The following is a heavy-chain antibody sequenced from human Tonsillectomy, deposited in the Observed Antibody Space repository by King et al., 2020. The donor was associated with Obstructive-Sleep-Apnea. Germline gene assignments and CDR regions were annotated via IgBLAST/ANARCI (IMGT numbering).Heavy chain of an antibody. CDR3: AKSSHSGVAGTFY. D-gene: IGHD6-19*01. J-gene: IGHJ4*02. Sequence: QLVQSGGGVVQPGRSLRLSCAASGFTFGGYGMHWVRQAPGKGLEWVAVISYDGSNEYSVDSVKGRFTISRDNSKNTLYLQMNSLRAEDTAVYYCAKSSHSGVAGTFYWGQGTLVTVSS. V-gene: IGHV3-30*18. CDR2: ISYDGSNE. CDR1: GFTFGGYG.